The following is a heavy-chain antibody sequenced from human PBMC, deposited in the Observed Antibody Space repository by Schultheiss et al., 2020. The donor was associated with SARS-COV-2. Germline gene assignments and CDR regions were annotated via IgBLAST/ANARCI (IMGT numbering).Heavy chain of an antibody. D-gene: IGHD5-24*01. CDR3: ARGRTAKGDGYNYPFFHY. J-gene: IGHJ4*02. CDR2: IWYDGSNK. V-gene: IGHV3-30*01. Sequence: GGSLRLSCAASGFTFSSYAMHWVRQAPGKGLEWVAVIWYDGSNKYYADSVKGRFTISRDNSKNTLYLQMNSLRAEDTAVYYCARGRTAKGDGYNYPFFHYWGQGTLVTVSS. CDR1: GFTFSSYA.